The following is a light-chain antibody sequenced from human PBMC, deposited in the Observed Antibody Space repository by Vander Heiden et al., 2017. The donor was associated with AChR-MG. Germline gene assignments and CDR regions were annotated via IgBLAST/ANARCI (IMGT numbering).Light chain of an antibody. CDR3: QQDNTYSRT. CDR1: QSISSW. J-gene: IGKJ1*01. Sequence: DIQMTQSPSTLSASVGDRVTITCRASQSISSWLAWYQQKPGKAPKLLIYKASNLQSEVPSRFSGSGSGTEFTLTISSLQPDDFATYYCQQDNTYSRTFGQGTKVEIK. V-gene: IGKV1-5*03. CDR2: KAS.